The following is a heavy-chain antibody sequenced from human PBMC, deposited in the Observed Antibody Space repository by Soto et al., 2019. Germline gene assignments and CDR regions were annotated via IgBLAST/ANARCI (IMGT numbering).Heavy chain of an antibody. Sequence: GGSLRLSCAASGFTFSSYWMGWVRQAPGKGLEWVANIKQDGSEKYYVDSVKSRFTISRDNAKNSLYLQMNSLRAEDTAVYYCAREWGAIAAAGTGYYYGMDVWGQGTTVTVSS. CDR2: IKQDGSEK. CDR3: AREWGAIAAAGTGYYYGMDV. V-gene: IGHV3-7*03. J-gene: IGHJ6*02. D-gene: IGHD6-13*01. CDR1: GFTFSSYW.